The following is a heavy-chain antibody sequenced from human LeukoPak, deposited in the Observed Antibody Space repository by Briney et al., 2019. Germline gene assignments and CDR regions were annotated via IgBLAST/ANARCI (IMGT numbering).Heavy chain of an antibody. CDR1: GITFNYAW. J-gene: IGHJ2*01. CDR3: ATDAANTGFWYFDL. CDR2: IKATPDGGTT. V-gene: IGHV3-15*01. Sequence: KTGGSLRLSCVTSGITFNYAWMSWVRQSPGKGLEWVGRIKATPDGGTTDYAAPVKGRFTISRDDSKDTVYLQMSSLKTDDTAVYYCATDAANTGFWYFDLWGRGALVTVSS. D-gene: IGHD2-15*01.